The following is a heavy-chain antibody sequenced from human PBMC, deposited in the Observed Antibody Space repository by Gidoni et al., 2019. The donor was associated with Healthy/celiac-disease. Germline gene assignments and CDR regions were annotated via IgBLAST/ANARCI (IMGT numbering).Heavy chain of an antibody. CDR3: ARVGTGQLWPGAPFDY. Sequence: QVQLVESGGGVVQPGRSLRLSCPASGLTFSSYAMHWVRLAPGKGLEWVAVISYDGSNKYYADSVKGRFTISRDNSKNTLYLQMNSLRAEDTAVYYCARVGTGQLWPGAPFDYWGQGTLVTVSS. CDR2: ISYDGSNK. V-gene: IGHV3-30-3*01. D-gene: IGHD5-18*01. J-gene: IGHJ4*02. CDR1: GLTFSSYA.